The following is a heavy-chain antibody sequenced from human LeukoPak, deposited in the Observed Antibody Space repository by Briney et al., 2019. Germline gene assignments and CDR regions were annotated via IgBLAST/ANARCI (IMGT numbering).Heavy chain of an antibody. CDR3: ARDPLVGVVPAALDY. J-gene: IGHJ4*02. V-gene: IGHV3-11*04. CDR2: ISSSGSTI. D-gene: IGHD2-2*01. Sequence: GGSLRLSCAASGFTFSDYYMSWIRQAPGKGLEWVSYISSSGSTIYYADSVKGRFTISRDNAKNPLYLQMNSLRAEDTAVYYCARDPLVGVVPAALDYWGQGTLVTVSS. CDR1: GFTFSDYY.